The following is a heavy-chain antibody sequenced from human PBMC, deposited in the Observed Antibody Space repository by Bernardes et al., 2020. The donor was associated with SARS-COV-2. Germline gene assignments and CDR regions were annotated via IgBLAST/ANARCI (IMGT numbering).Heavy chain of an antibody. CDR2: INTVGRST. Sequence: WGSLRLSCPAPEITFSNYSFHLVLQPAGTWLVWVSRINTVGRSTIFADSVRGCSTISRDNAKNTLFLQMNSLSADDSAVYYCAKTAVISGRWFYFDSWGRGTLMTVSS. V-gene: IGHV3-74*01. CDR3: AKTAVISGRWFYFDS. CDR1: EITFSNYS. D-gene: IGHD2-15*01. J-gene: IGHJ4*02.